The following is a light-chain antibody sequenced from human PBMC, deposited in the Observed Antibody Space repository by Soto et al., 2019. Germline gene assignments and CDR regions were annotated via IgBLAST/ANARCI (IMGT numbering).Light chain of an antibody. J-gene: IGKJ5*01. CDR2: DAS. CDR3: QHYNSYSEA. CDR1: QSISSW. Sequence: TQMTQSPSSLSASVGDRVTITCRASQSISSWLAWYQQKPGKAPKLLIYDASSLESGVPSRFSGSGSGTEFTLTISSLQPDDFATYYCQHYNSYSEAFGQGTRLEI. V-gene: IGKV1-5*01.